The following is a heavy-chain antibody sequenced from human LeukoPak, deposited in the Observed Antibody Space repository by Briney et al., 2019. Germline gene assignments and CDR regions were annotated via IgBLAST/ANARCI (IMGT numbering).Heavy chain of an antibody. CDR2: ISTRDNTI. J-gene: IGHJ4*02. Sequence: PGGSLRLSCTASGFTFSDYYMSWIRQTPGKGLEWLSYISTRDNTIQYADSVKGRFTISRDNANNSVFLQMNNLRAEDSAIYYCARGARWACYFDYWGQGSLVTVSS. V-gene: IGHV3-11*01. D-gene: IGHD4-23*01. CDR3: ARGARWACYFDY. CDR1: GFTFSDYY.